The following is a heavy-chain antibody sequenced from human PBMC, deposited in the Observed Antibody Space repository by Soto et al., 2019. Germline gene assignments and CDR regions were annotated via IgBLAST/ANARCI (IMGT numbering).Heavy chain of an antibody. CDR1: GFTFSDAW. CDR3: TWTGTNWFAS. D-gene: IGHD1-1*01. J-gene: IGHJ5*01. CDR2: IKSGGPT. V-gene: IGHV3-15*01. Sequence: PGGSLSLSCTASGFTFSDAWMSWARQAPGKGLEWVGRIKSGGPTDYAAPVKGRFTISRDDSKNTVYLQMNSLKTEDTAVYYCTWTGTNWFASWGQGTLVTVSS.